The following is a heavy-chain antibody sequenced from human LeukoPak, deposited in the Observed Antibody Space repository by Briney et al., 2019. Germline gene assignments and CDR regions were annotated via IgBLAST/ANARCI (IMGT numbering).Heavy chain of an antibody. Sequence: PGRSLRLSCAASGFTLSSYAMHWVRQAPGKGLGWVAVISYDGSNKYYADSVKGRFTISRDNSKNTLYLQMNSLRAEDTAVYYCARDWSNVVTAIWGQGTLVTVSS. CDR1: GFTLSSYA. V-gene: IGHV3-30-3*01. CDR2: ISYDGSNK. CDR3: ARDWSNVVTAI. J-gene: IGHJ4*02. D-gene: IGHD3-22*01.